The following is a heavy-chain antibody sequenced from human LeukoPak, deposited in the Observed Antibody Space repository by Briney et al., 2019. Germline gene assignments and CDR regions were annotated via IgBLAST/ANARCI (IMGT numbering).Heavy chain of an antibody. CDR3: ASTPGSSWYDAFDI. CDR2: ISGSGGST. CDR1: GFTFSSYA. V-gene: IGHV3-23*01. D-gene: IGHD6-13*01. J-gene: IGHJ3*02. Sequence: GGSLRLSCAASGFTFSSYAMSWVRQAPGKGLEWVSAISGSGGSTYYADSVKGRFTISRDNSKNSLYLQMNSLRAEDTALYYCASTPGSSWYDAFDIWGQGTMVTVSS.